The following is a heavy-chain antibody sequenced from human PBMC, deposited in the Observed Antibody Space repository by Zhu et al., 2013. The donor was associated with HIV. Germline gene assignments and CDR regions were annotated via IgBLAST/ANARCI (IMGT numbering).Heavy chain of an antibody. CDR1: GCSISSGYY. J-gene: IGHJ4*02. Sequence: QVQLQESGPGLVKPSETLSLTCTVSGCSISSGYYWGWIRQPPGKGLEWIGSIYHSGSTYYNPSLKSRVTISVDTSKNQFSLKLSSVTAADTAVYYCARGGXWYGGGPXRIGSGWYVFSLFDYWGQGTLVTVSS. D-gene: IGHD6-19*01. CDR3: ARGGXWYGGGPXRIGSGWYVFSLFDY. V-gene: IGHV4-38-2*02. CDR2: IYHSGST.